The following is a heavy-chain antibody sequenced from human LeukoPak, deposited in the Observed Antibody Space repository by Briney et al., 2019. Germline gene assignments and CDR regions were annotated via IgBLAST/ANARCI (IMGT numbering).Heavy chain of an antibody. CDR2: ISGSGAST. D-gene: IGHD1-26*01. V-gene: IGHV3-23*01. CDR3: AKTSGSYQTPFDY. Sequence: GGTLRLSCAASGFSFSSYGMSWVRQAPGKGLEWVSGISGSGASTYYADSVKGRFTISRDNSKNTLYLQMDSLRAEDTAVYYCAKTSGSYQTPFDYWGQGTLVTVSS. CDR1: GFSFSSYG. J-gene: IGHJ4*02.